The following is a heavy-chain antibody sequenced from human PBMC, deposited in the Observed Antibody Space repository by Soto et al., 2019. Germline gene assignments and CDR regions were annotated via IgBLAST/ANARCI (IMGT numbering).Heavy chain of an antibody. CDR3: ARQKLGQGMGGGTRGTY. J-gene: IGHJ4*02. Sequence: QVQLVQSGAEVKKPGASVKVSCKASGYTFTSYGISWVRQAPGQGLEWMGWISAYNGNTNYAQKIQGRVTMTTDTSTSTAYMELRSLRSDDTAVYYCARQKLGQGMGGGTRGTYCGQGTLVPVSS. CDR1: GYTFTSYG. V-gene: IGHV1-18*01. CDR2: ISAYNGNT. D-gene: IGHD7-27*01.